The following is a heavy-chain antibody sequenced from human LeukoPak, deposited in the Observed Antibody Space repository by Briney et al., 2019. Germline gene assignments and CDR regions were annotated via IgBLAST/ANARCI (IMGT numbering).Heavy chain of an antibody. CDR2: IRYDGSNK. D-gene: IGHD3-9*01. CDR3: ANGYYYNILTGYYKDRDTPFQY. Sequence: GGSLRLSCAASGFTFSSYGMHWVRQAPGKGLEWVAFIRYDGSNKYHADSVKGRFTISRDNSKNTLYLQLNTLRAEDTAVYYCANGYYYNILTGYYKDRDTPFQYWGQGTLVTVSS. J-gene: IGHJ1*01. V-gene: IGHV3-30*02. CDR1: GFTFSSYG.